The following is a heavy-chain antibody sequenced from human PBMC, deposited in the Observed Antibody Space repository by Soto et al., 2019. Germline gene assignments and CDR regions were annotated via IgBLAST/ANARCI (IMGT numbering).Heavy chain of an antibody. CDR1: GGSFSGYS. V-gene: IGHV4-34*01. CDR3: AGAPLQGFIVLAVVGHFAY. CDR2: INQSGNA. D-gene: IGHD2-15*01. J-gene: IGHJ4*02. Sequence: QVQLQQWGAGLLKPSETLSLTCTVYGGSFSGYSWSWIRQPPGKGLEWIGEINQSGNANYNPSLKGRFTISVDTSKTQFSRKLSSVTPPDTAVYYFAGAPLQGFIVLAVVGHFAYWGQGALVTFSS.